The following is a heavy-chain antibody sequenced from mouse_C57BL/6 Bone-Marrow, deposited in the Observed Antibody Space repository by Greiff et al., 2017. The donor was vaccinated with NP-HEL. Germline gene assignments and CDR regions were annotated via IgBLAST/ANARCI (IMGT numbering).Heavy chain of an antibody. V-gene: IGHV5-12*01. CDR1: GFTFSDYY. CDR3: ARAYLGYFDY. CDR2: ISNGGGST. D-gene: IGHD2-10*01. J-gene: IGHJ2*01. Sequence: EVNVVESGGGLVQPGGSLKLSCAASGFTFSDYYMYWVRQTPEKRLEWVAYISNGGGSTYYPDTVKGRFTISRDNAKNTLYLQMSRLKSEDTAMYYCARAYLGYFDYWGQGTTLTVSS.